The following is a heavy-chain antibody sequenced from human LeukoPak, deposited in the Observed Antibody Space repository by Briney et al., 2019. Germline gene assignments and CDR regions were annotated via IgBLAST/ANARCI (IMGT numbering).Heavy chain of an antibody. D-gene: IGHD3-9*01. J-gene: IGHJ6*02. CDR3: AREAGGRYSPYYYGIDV. Sequence: GRSLRLSCAASGFTFSSYAMHWVRQAPGKGLEWVAVISYDGSNKYYADSVKGRFTISRDNSKNTLYLQMNSLRAEDTAVYYCAREAGGRYSPYYYGIDVWGQGTTVTVSS. V-gene: IGHV3-30-3*01. CDR1: GFTFSSYA. CDR2: ISYDGSNK.